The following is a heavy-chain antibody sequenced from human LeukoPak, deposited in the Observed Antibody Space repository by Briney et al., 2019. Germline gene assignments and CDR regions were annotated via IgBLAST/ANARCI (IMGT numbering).Heavy chain of an antibody. CDR2: INAGNGNT. J-gene: IGHJ4*02. V-gene: IGHV1-3*01. D-gene: IGHD3-16*01. CDR3: AREPGLARSTFFDY. Sequence: ASVKVSCKASGYTFTSYAMHWVRQAPGQRLEWMGWINAGNGNTKYSQKFQGRVTTTRDTSASTAYMELRSLRSDDTAFYYCAREPGLARSTFFDYWGQGTLVTVST. CDR1: GYTFTSYA.